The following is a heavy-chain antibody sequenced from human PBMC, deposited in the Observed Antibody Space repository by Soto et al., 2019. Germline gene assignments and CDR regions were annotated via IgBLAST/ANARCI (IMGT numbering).Heavy chain of an antibody. CDR1: GLTFTNYA. CDR3: ATWHEREHAYDV. J-gene: IGHJ3*01. Sequence: QVQLVESGGGVVQPGRSLRLSCAASGLTFTNYAMHWVRQAPGKGLEWVSALYDVDGSFYADSVKGRLTTSSDSSKTTVYLQMNDLRPDDTAVYYCATWHEREHAYDVWGQGTTVTVSS. CDR2: LYDVDGS. V-gene: IGHV3-NL1*01. D-gene: IGHD1-1*01.